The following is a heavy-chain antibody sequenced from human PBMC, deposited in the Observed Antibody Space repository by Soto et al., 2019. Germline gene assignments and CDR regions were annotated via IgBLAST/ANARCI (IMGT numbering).Heavy chain of an antibody. CDR2: ISSSSSTI. CDR3: ARAAIVVVVAATHLDY. V-gene: IGHV3-48*01. CDR1: GFTFSSYS. Sequence: GESLKISCAASGFTFSSYSMNWVRQAPGKGLEWVSYISSSSSTIYYADSVKGRFTISRDNAKNSLYLQMNSLRAEDTAVYYCARAAIVVVVAATHLDYWGQGTLVTVSS. J-gene: IGHJ4*02. D-gene: IGHD2-15*01.